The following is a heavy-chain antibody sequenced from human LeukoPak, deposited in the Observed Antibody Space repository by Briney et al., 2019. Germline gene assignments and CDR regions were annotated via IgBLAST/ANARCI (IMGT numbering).Heavy chain of an antibody. J-gene: IGHJ6*02. V-gene: IGHV3-30-3*01. CDR1: GFTFSSYA. D-gene: IGHD2-21*01. CDR3: ARSLFSSYYYYGMDV. CDR2: ISYDGSNK. Sequence: PGGSLRLSCAASGFTFSSYATHWIRQAPGKGLEWVAVISYDGSNKYYADSVKGRFTISRDNSKNTLYLQMNSLRAEDTAVYYCARSLFSSYYYYGMDVWGQGTTVTVSS.